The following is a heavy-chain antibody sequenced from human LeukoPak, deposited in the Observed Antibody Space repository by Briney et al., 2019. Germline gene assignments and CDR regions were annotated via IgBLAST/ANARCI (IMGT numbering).Heavy chain of an antibody. D-gene: IGHD4-17*01. CDR3: ARQPYANDAFDI. J-gene: IGHJ3*02. CDR2: IYYSGST. V-gene: IGHV4-59*08. CDR1: GGSISSYY. Sequence: SETLSLTCTVSGGSISSYYWSWIRQPPGKGLEWIGYIYYSGSTNYNPSLKSRVTISVDTSKNQFSLKLSSVTAADTAVYYCARQPYANDAFDIWGQGTMVTVSS.